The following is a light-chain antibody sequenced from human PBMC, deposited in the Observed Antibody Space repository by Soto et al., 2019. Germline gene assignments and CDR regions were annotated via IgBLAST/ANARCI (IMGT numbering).Light chain of an antibody. J-gene: IGKJ1*01. CDR3: LQYSELRT. CDR2: ASS. Sequence: EIVMTQSPATLSVSPGETATLSCRASQSVRTYLAWYQQKPGQAPRLLIYASSTRATGIPARFSGGGSGTEYTLTISSLQSEDFAIYYCLQYSELRTFGQGRKLEIK. V-gene: IGKV3-15*01. CDR1: QSVRTY.